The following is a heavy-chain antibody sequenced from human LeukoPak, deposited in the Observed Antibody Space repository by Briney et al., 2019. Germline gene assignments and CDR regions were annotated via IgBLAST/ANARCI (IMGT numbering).Heavy chain of an antibody. J-gene: IGHJ4*02. V-gene: IGHV3-23*01. CDR2: ISGSGAYT. CDR1: QFTFSSYS. D-gene: IGHD3-22*01. Sequence: GGSLRLSCAASQFTFSSYSMSWVRQAPGKGLEWVSGISGSGAYTRYADSVKGRFTISRDNSKNTLYLQMGSLRAEDTAVYYCAKDGYYYDSSGYFDYWGQGTLVTVSS. CDR3: AKDGYYYDSSGYFDY.